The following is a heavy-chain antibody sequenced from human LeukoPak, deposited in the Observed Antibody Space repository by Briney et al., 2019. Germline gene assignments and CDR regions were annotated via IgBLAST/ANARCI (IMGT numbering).Heavy chain of an antibody. Sequence: GGSLRLSCAASGFTFSSYAMHWVRQAPGKGLEGVAVISYDGSNKYYADSVKGRFTISRDNSKNTLYLQMNSLRAEDTAVYYCASANSSGWYFAFDIWGQGTMVTVSS. CDR1: GFTFSSYA. J-gene: IGHJ3*02. D-gene: IGHD6-19*01. CDR3: ASANSSGWYFAFDI. V-gene: IGHV3-30*04. CDR2: ISYDGSNK.